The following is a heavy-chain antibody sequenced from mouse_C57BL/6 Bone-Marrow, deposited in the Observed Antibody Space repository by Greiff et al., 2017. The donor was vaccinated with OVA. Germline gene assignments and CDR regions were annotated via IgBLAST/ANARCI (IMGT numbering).Heavy chain of an antibody. D-gene: IGHD1-1*01. CDR1: GYSITSGYY. CDR3: AREGSSLFYWYFDV. V-gene: IGHV3-6*01. J-gene: IGHJ1*03. Sequence: EVQVEESGPGLVKPSQSLSLTCSVTGYSITSGYYWNWIRQFPGNKLEWMGYISYDGSNNYNPSLKNRISITRDTSKNQFFLKLNSLTTADTATYYCAREGSSLFYWYFDVWGTGTTVTVSS. CDR2: ISYDGSN.